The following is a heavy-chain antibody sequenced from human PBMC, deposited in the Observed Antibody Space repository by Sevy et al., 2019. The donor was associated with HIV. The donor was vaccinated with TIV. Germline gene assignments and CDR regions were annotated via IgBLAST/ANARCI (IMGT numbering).Heavy chain of an antibody. CDR3: VREGLGGFSYSLDC. CDR2: MNQDGTER. J-gene: IGHJ4*02. D-gene: IGHD3-16*01. V-gene: IGHV3-7*01. Sequence: GGSLRLSCAASGFSFSTYWMTWVRQAPGKGLEWVATMNQDGTERDYGDSVKGRFTISRDNTKTSLFLQMNSLGAEDTGVYYCVREGLGGFSYSLDCWGQGTLVTVSS. CDR1: GFSFSTYW.